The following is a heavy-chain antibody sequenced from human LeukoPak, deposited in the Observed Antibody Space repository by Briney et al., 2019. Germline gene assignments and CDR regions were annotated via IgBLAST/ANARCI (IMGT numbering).Heavy chain of an antibody. CDR3: ARGRGPYGWFDP. CDR2: INSDGSNT. D-gene: IGHD3-10*01. V-gene: IGHV3-74*01. Sequence: GGSLRLSCAASGFTSSSYWMHWVRQAPGKGLVWVSRINSDGSNTNYADSVKGRSTISRVNAKNTVYLQMNSLRAEDTAVYYCARGRGPYGWFDPWGQGTLVTVSS. CDR1: GFTSSSYW. J-gene: IGHJ5*02.